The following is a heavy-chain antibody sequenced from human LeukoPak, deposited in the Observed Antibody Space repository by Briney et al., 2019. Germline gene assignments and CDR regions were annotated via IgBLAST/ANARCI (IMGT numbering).Heavy chain of an antibody. V-gene: IGHV4-34*01. CDR3: ARGPRGLGMAGTFDY. J-gene: IGHJ4*02. CDR2: INHSGST. CDR1: GESFSGYY. D-gene: IGHD6-19*01. Sequence: SETLSLTCAVYGESFSGYYWSWIRQPPGKGLEWIGEINHSGSTNYNPSLKSRVTISADTSKNQFSLKLNSVTAADTAVYYCARGPRGLGMAGTFDYWGQGTLVTVSS.